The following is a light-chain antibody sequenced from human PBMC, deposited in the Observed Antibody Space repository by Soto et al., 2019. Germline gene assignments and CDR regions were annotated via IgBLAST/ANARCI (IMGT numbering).Light chain of an antibody. CDR2: AAS. V-gene: IGKV1-9*01. J-gene: IGKJ2*01. CDR1: QGISSY. CDR3: QQLNSYPPT. Sequence: IQLTQSPSSLSASVGDRVTVTCRASQGISSYLAWYQQQPGKAPKLLIYAASTLQRGVSSRFSGSGSGIDLTLTISSLQPEDFATYYCQQLNSYPPTFGQGTKLEIK.